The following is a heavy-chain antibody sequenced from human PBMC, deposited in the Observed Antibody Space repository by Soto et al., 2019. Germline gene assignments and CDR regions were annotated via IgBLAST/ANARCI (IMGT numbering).Heavy chain of an antibody. D-gene: IGHD6-19*01. CDR3: ARALAGTQEDYYYGMDV. CDR1: GGSISSGGYY. V-gene: IGHV4-31*03. J-gene: IGHJ6*02. Sequence: LSLTCTVSGGSISSGGYYWSWIRQHPGKGLEWIGYIYYSGSTYYNPSLKSRVTISVDTSKNQFSLKLSSVTAADTAVYYCARALAGTQEDYYYGMDVWGQGTTVTVSS. CDR2: IYYSGST.